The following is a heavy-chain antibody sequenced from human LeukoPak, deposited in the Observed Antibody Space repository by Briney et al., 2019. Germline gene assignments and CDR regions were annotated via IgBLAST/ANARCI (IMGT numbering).Heavy chain of an antibody. J-gene: IGHJ4*02. CDR1: GFTVSSNY. CDR2: IYFGGTT. CDR3: ARGDGVYVY. V-gene: IGHV3-53*01. D-gene: IGHD5/OR15-5a*01. Sequence: GGSLRLSCAASGFTVSSNYMTWVRQAPGQGLEWVSVIYFGGTTYYADSVKGRFTIFRDNSKNTVYLQMNSLRVEDTAVYYCARGDGVYVYWGQGTLVTVSS.